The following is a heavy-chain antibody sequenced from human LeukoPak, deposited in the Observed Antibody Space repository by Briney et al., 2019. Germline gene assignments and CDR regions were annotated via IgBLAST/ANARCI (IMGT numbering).Heavy chain of an antibody. V-gene: IGHV3-30*04. Sequence: PGGSLRLSCAASGFTFSSYAMHWVRQAPGKGLEWVAVISYDGSNKYYADSVKGRFTISRDNSKNTLYLQMNSLRAEDTAVYYCARGSGGYCSGGSCYDPILDYWGQGTLVTVSS. CDR2: ISYDGSNK. CDR3: ARGSGGYCSGGSCYDPILDY. J-gene: IGHJ4*02. D-gene: IGHD2-15*01. CDR1: GFTFSSYA.